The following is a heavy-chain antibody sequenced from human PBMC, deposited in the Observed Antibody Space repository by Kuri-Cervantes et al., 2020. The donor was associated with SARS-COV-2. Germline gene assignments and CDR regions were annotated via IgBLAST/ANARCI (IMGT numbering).Heavy chain of an antibody. D-gene: IGHD2-8*01. Sequence: ESLKISCAVYGGSFSGYYWSWIRQPPGKGLEWIGEINHSGSTNYNPSLKSRVTISVDTSKNQFSLELSSVTAADTAVYYCARALRCTNGVCYRSWFDPWGQGTLVTVSS. CDR1: GGSFSGYY. V-gene: IGHV4-34*01. CDR2: INHSGST. J-gene: IGHJ5*02. CDR3: ARALRCTNGVCYRSWFDP.